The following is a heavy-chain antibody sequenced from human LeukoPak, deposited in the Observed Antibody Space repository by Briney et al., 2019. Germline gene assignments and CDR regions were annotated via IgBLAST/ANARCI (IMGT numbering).Heavy chain of an antibody. CDR1: GFTFSSYA. D-gene: IGHD3-3*01. J-gene: IGHJ6*03. V-gene: IGHV3-23*01. CDR3: AKDDRSSTIFGVVNYYMDV. CDR2: ISGSGGST. Sequence: GGSLRLSCAASGFTFSSYAMSWVRQAPGKGLEWVSAISGSGGSTYYADSVKGRVTISRDNSKNTLYLQMNRLRAEDTAVYYCAKDDRSSTIFGVVNYYMDVWGKGTTVTVSS.